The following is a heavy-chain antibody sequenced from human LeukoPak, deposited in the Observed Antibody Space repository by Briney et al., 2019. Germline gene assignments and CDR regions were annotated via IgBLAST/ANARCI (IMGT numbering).Heavy chain of an antibody. Sequence: GGSLRLSCAASGFTFRIYDMNWVRQAPGKGLEWVSVISGSGGNTFYADSVKGRFTISRDNSKNTLYLRLNTLRAEDTALYYCAKRGGTESFFYFSYMDVWGKGTTVTVSS. J-gene: IGHJ6*03. V-gene: IGHV3-23*01. D-gene: IGHD2-15*01. CDR1: GFTFRIYD. CDR2: ISGSGGNT. CDR3: AKRGGTESFFYFSYMDV.